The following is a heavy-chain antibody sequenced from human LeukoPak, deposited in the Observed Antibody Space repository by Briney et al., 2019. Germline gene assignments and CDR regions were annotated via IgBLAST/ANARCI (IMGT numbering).Heavy chain of an antibody. J-gene: IGHJ5*02. Sequence: ASVKVSCKASGYTFTGYYMHWVRQVPGQGLEWMGWINTNTGNPTYAQGFTGRFVFSLDTSVSTAYLQISSLKAEDTAVYYCAREELERQAINWFDPWGQGTLVTVSS. CDR2: INTNTGNP. D-gene: IGHD1-1*01. CDR3: AREELERQAINWFDP. V-gene: IGHV7-4-1*02. CDR1: GYTFTGYY.